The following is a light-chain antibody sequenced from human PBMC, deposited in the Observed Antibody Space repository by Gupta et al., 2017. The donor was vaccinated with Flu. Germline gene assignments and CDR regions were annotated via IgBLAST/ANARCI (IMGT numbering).Light chain of an antibody. J-gene: IGKJ1*01. V-gene: IGKV3-15*01. CDR1: QNIRAN. CDR2: GAS. Sequence: EIELTQSPATVSVSPGEGATLSCRASQNIRANVAWYQQRPGQAPILLIYGASTRATGIPARFSGSGSGTEFTLTISGLQSEDFAVYYCQQYIKWPRWTFGQGTKVEIK. CDR3: QQYIKWPRWT.